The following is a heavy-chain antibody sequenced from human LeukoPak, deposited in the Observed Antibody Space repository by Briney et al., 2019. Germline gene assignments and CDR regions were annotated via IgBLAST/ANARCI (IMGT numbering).Heavy chain of an antibody. CDR2: IYYSGST. J-gene: IGHJ5*02. V-gene: IGHV4-59*08. Sequence: SETLSLTCTVSGGSITSYYWSWIRQPPGKGLEWFGYIYYSGSTNYNPSLKSRVTISVDTSKNQFSLKLSSVTAADTAIYYCARHLGYCSSSSCLPRFDPWGQGTLVTVSS. D-gene: IGHD2-15*01. CDR3: ARHLGYCSSSSCLPRFDP. CDR1: GGSITSYY.